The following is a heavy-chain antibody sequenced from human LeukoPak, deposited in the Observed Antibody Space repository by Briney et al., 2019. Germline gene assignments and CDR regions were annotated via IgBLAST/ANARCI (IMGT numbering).Heavy chain of an antibody. CDR1: GGTFSSYA. D-gene: IGHD3-22*01. J-gene: IGHJ4*02. CDR3: ARCHDSSGCYFDY. CDR2: IIPIFGTA. Sequence: GASVKVSCKASGGTFSSYAISWVRQAPGQGPEWMGGIIPIFGTANYAQKFQGRVTITADESTSTAYMELSSLRSEDTAVYYYARCHDSSGCYFDYWGQGTLVTVSS. V-gene: IGHV1-69*01.